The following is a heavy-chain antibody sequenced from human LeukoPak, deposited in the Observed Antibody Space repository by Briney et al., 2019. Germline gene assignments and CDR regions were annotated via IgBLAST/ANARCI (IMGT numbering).Heavy chain of an antibody. CDR3: ARGYGDFDY. CDR2: IYYSGST. Sequence: SETLSLTCTVSGGSISSSSYYWGWIRQPPGKGLEWIGSIYYSGSTYYNPSLKSRVTISVDTSKNQFSLKLSSVTAADTAVYYCARGYGDFDYWGQGTLVIVSS. V-gene: IGHV4-39*07. CDR1: GGSISSSSYY. D-gene: IGHD4-17*01. J-gene: IGHJ4*02.